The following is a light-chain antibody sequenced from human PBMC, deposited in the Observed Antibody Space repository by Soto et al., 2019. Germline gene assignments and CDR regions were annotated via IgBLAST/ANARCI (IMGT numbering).Light chain of an antibody. CDR1: QSVSSNS. Sequence: EIVLPQSPGTLSLSPGESATLSCRASQSVSSNSLAWHQQKPGQAPRLLMYAASSRAAGIPDRFSGSGSGTDFTLTISRLEPEDFAVYYCQQHGSWGITFGPGTKVDIK. CDR2: AAS. CDR3: QQHGSWGIT. J-gene: IGKJ3*01. V-gene: IGKV3-20*01.